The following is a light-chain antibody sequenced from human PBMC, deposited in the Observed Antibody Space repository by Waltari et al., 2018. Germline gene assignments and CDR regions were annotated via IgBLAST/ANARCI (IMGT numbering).Light chain of an antibody. J-gene: IGKJ5*01. V-gene: IGKV1-9*01. CDR2: AAS. CDR1: QAISIY. Sequence: IQLTQSPSSLSASVGDRVTLTCRASQAISIYLAWYQQKPGKAPNLLIYAASTLQSGVPSRFIGSGSGTEFTLTISSLQPEDFATYYCQQLRSYPRITFGQGTRLDI. CDR3: QQLRSYPRIT.